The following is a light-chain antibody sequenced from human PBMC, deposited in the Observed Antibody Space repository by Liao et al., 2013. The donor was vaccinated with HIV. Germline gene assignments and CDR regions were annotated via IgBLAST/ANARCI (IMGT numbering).Light chain of an antibody. CDR3: QVWDSSSDHQV. Sequence: SSVLTQPPSVSVAPGKTARITCGGNNMEVKCALVQQKPGQAPVLVIYYDSDRPSGIPERFSGSNSGNTATLTISRVEAGDEADYYCQVWDSSSDHQVFGTGTKVTVL. CDR2: YDS. CDR1: NMEVK. V-gene: IGLV3-21*04. J-gene: IGLJ1*01.